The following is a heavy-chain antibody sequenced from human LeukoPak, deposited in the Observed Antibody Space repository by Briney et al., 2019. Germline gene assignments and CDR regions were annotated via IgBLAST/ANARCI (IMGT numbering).Heavy chain of an antibody. Sequence: PSETLSLTCAVYGGSFSGYYWSWIRQPPGKGLEWIGEINHSGSTNYNPSLKSRVTISVDTSKNQFSLKLSSVTAADTAVYYCAREVAGHFDYWGQGTLVTVSS. CDR2: INHSGST. V-gene: IGHV4-34*01. D-gene: IGHD6-19*01. J-gene: IGHJ4*02. CDR1: GGSFSGYY. CDR3: AREVAGHFDY.